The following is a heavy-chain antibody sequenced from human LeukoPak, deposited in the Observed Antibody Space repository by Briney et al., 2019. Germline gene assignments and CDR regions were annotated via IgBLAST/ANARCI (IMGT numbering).Heavy chain of an antibody. V-gene: IGHV3-66*01. CDR3: AREWSGEWPRSNWFDP. Sequence: GGSLRLSCAASGFTVSSNYMSWVRQAPGKGLEWVSVIYSGGSTYYADSVKGRFTIPRDNSKNTLYLQMNSLRAEDTAVYYCAREWSGEWPRSNWFDPWGQGTLVTVSS. J-gene: IGHJ5*02. D-gene: IGHD3-10*01. CDR2: IYSGGST. CDR1: GFTVSSNY.